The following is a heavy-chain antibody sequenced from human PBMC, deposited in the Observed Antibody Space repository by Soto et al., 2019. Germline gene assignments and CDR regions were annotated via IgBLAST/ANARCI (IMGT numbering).Heavy chain of an antibody. V-gene: IGHV3-48*01. CDR3: ARSIYYGDPPWAFDF. CDR2: ISSSSSTI. D-gene: IGHD4-17*01. J-gene: IGHJ3*01. CDR1: GFTFSSYS. Sequence: EVQLVESGGGLVQPGGSLRLSCAASGFTFSSYSMNWVRQAPGKGLEWVSYISSSSSTIYYADSVKGRFTISRDNAKNSLYLQMNSLRAEDTAVYYCARSIYYGDPPWAFDFWGQGTMVTVSS.